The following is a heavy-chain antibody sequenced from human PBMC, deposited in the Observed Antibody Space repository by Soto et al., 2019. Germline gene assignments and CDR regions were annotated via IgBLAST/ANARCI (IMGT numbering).Heavy chain of an antibody. Sequence: SRTLSLTCAISGDSVSSNSAAWNWIRQSPSRGLEWLGRTYYRSKWYNDYAVSVKSRITINPDTSKNQFSLQLNSVTPEDTAVYYCARDRRAAADHYYYYGMDVWGQGTTVTVSS. V-gene: IGHV6-1*01. CDR2: TYYRSKWYN. CDR1: GDSVSSNSAA. D-gene: IGHD6-13*01. CDR3: ARDRRAAADHYYYYGMDV. J-gene: IGHJ6*02.